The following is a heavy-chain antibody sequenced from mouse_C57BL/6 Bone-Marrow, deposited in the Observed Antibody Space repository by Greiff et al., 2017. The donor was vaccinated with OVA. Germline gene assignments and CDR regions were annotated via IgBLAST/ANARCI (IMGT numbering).Heavy chain of an antibody. CDR2: IDPSASYT. V-gene: IGHV1-69*01. Sequence: VQLQQPGAELVMPGASVKLSCKASGYTFTSYWMHWVKQRPGQGLEWIGEIDPSASYTNYNQKFKGKSTLTVDKSSSTAYMQLSSLTSEDSAVYYCARRSSGYVGYFDYWGQGTTLTVSS. J-gene: IGHJ2*01. CDR3: ARRSSGYVGYFDY. CDR1: GYTFTSYW. D-gene: IGHD3-2*02.